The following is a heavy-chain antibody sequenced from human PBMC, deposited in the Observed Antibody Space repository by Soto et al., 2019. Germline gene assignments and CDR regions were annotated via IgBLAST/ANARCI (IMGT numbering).Heavy chain of an antibody. J-gene: IGHJ4*02. CDR1: GFIFNNYA. CDR2: ISGSGGST. D-gene: IGHD3-22*01. CDR3: AKDPGYYDSSGYYSGGFDY. V-gene: IGHV3-23*01. Sequence: GGSLRLSCAASGFIFNNYAMSWVRQAPGKGLEWVSAISGSGGSTYYADSVKGRFTISRDNSKNTLYLQMNSLRAEDTAVYYCAKDPGYYDSSGYYSGGFDYWGQGTLVTVSS.